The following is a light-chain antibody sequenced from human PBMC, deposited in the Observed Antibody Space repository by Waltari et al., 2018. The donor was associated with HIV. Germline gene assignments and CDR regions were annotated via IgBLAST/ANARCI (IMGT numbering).Light chain of an antibody. J-gene: IGLJ2*01. CDR3: QSYDSRNRVV. Sequence: NFMLTQPHSVSESPEKTVTISCTRSSGSIASNYVQWYQRRPGSSPTTVIYEDNQRPSGGPDVFSGAIDSASNAASLTISVLKTEDEADYYCQSYDSRNRVVFGGGTKLTVL. CDR1: SGSIASNY. CDR2: EDN. V-gene: IGLV6-57*01.